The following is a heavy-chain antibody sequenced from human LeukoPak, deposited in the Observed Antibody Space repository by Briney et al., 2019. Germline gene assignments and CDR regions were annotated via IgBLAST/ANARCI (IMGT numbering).Heavy chain of an antibody. CDR3: ASWGLVPAAIPIPPIYYYYYGMDV. Sequence: ASVQVSCKASGYTFTSYYMHWVRQAPGQGLEWMGIINPSGGSTSYAQKFQGRVTMTRDTSTSTVYMELSSLRSEDTAVYYCASWGLVPAAIPIPPIYYYYYGMDVWGQGTTVTVSS. J-gene: IGHJ6*02. CDR2: INPSGGST. D-gene: IGHD2-2*02. CDR1: GYTFTSYY. V-gene: IGHV1-46*01.